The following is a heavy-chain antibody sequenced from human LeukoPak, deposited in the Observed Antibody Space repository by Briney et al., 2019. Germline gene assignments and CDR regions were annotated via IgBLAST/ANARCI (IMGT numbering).Heavy chain of an antibody. V-gene: IGHV4-4*09. CDR2: IHASGPT. J-gene: IGHJ4*02. D-gene: IGHD6-6*01. CDR3: ARHDAGIAARPFDN. Sequence: SETLALTCTVSGGSISTYYWSWIRRPPGKGLEWIAYIHASGPTNYNPSLKSRITISVDASKNQFSLKLSSVTAADTAVYYCARHDAGIAARPFDNWGQGTLVTVSS. CDR1: GGSISTYY.